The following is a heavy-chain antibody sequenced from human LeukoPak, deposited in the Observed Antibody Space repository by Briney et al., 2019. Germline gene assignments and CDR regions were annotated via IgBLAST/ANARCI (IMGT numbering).Heavy chain of an antibody. Sequence: SVKVSCKASGGTFSSYAISWVRQAPGQGLEWMGRIIPILGIANYAQKFQGRVTMTRDTSISTAYMELSRLRSDDTAVYYCARDFRGVGYCSGGSCRLFDPWGQGTLVTVSS. CDR2: IIPILGIA. CDR1: GGTFSSYA. D-gene: IGHD2-15*01. V-gene: IGHV1-69*04. J-gene: IGHJ5*02. CDR3: ARDFRGVGYCSGGSCRLFDP.